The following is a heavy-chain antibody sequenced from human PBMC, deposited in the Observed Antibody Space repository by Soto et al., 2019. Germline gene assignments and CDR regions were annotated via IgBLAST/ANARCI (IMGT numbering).Heavy chain of an antibody. J-gene: IGHJ6*02. V-gene: IGHV1-18*01. CDR1: GYTFTSYG. Sequence: GASVKVSCKASGYTFTSYGISWVRQAPGQGLEWMGWISAYNGNTNYAQKLQGRVTMTTDTSTSTAYMELRSLRSDDTAVYYCARGWLQSYSSYDGKDVWGQGTTVTVSS. D-gene: IGHD5-12*01. CDR3: ARGWLQSYSSYDGKDV. CDR2: ISAYNGNT.